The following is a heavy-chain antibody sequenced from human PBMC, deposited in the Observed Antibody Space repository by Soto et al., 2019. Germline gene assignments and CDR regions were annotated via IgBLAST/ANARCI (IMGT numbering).Heavy chain of an antibody. Sequence: QVQLVESGGGVVQPGTSLRLSCVTSGFTFSSYGMHWVRQAPGKGLEWVSVILYDGSSKYYADSVKGRFTISRDNSNNTLYLQMNSLRDEDTAVYYCARLKLVAGRNRFDPWGQGTLVAVSS. CDR3: ARLKLVAGRNRFDP. V-gene: IGHV3-33*01. J-gene: IGHJ5*02. D-gene: IGHD6-19*01. CDR2: ILYDGSSK. CDR1: GFTFSSYG.